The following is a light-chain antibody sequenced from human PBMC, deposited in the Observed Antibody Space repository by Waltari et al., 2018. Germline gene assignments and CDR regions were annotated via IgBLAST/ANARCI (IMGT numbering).Light chain of an antibody. CDR2: EVI. V-gene: IGLV2-23*02. CDR3: CSYAGRNIWV. J-gene: IGLJ3*02. Sequence: QSALTQPASVSGSPGQSITISSTATSSVVGFYNLVSWYQQHPDKAPKLMFYEVIQRPLGVSKRFSGSKSGNTACLTISGLQAEDEADYYCCSYAGRNIWVFGGGTKLTVL. CDR1: SSVVGFYNL.